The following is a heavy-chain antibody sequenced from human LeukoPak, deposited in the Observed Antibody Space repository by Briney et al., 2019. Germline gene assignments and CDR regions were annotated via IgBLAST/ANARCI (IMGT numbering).Heavy chain of an antibody. CDR3: ARGRSGTYRFDY. Sequence: ASVKVSCTASGYTFTSYDINWVRQATGQGLEWMGWMNPNSGNTGYAQKFQGRVTMTRNTSISTAYMELSSLRSEDTAVYYCARGRSGTYRFDYWGQGTLVTVSS. D-gene: IGHD1-7*01. CDR2: MNPNSGNT. CDR1: GYTFTSYD. J-gene: IGHJ4*02. V-gene: IGHV1-8*01.